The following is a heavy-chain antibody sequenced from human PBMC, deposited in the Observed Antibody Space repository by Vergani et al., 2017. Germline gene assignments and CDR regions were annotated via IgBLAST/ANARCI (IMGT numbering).Heavy chain of an antibody. D-gene: IGHD2-8*01. V-gene: IGHV3-13*01. Sequence: EVQLVESGGGLVQPGGSLRLSCAASGFTFSSYDMNWVRQATGKGLEWVSAIGTAGDTYYPGSVKGRFTISRENAKNSLYLQMNSLRGGDTAVYYCARVLMRYGDAFDIWGQGTMVTVSS. CDR1: GFTFSSYD. CDR2: IGTAGDT. J-gene: IGHJ3*02. CDR3: ARVLMRYGDAFDI.